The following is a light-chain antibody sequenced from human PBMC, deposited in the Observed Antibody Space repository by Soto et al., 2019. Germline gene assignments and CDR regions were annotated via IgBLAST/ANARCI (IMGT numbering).Light chain of an antibody. CDR2: WAP. CDR3: QQYYSTMYT. V-gene: IGKV4-1*01. J-gene: IGKJ2*01. CDR1: QSVLYSSNNKNY. Sequence: DIVMTQSPDSLAVSLGERATINCKSSQSVLYSSNNKNYLACYQQKPGPPPKLLIYWAPTRESGVPDRVSGSGSGTDFTRTIRSLEAEDVAVYYCQQYYSTMYTFGQGTKLQSK.